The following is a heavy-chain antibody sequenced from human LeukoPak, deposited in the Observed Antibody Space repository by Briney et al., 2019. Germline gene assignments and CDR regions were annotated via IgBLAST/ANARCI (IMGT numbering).Heavy chain of an antibody. Sequence: ASVKVSCKASGYTFSSYGISWVRQAPGQGLEWMGWFSAYADDTSYVQKFQGRVTMTTDTSTSTAYMELRSLRSDDTAVYYCARDCIGCHGFDYWGQGTLVTVSS. D-gene: IGHD2-15*01. CDR3: ARDCIGCHGFDY. CDR2: FSAYADDT. V-gene: IGHV1-18*01. J-gene: IGHJ4*02. CDR1: GYTFSSYG.